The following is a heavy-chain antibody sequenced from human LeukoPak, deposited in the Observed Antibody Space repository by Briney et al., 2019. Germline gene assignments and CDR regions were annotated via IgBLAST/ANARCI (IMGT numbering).Heavy chain of an antibody. D-gene: IGHD5-12*01. J-gene: IGHJ4*02. V-gene: IGHV3-23*01. CDR1: GFNFSSYA. CDR2: ISGSGGST. Sequence: GGSLRLSCAASGFNFSSYAMSWVRQAPGKGLEWVSAISGSGGSTYYADSVKGRFTISRDNSKNTLYLQMNSLRAEDTAVYYCAKWGGYSGLVYFDYWGQGTLVTVSS. CDR3: AKWGGYSGLVYFDY.